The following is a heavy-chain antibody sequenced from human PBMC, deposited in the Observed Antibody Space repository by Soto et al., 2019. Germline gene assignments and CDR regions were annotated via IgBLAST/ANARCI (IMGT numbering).Heavy chain of an antibody. J-gene: IGHJ4*02. CDR1: GFTFSSYA. Sequence: QVQLVESGGGVVQPGRSLRLSCAASGFTFSSYAMHWVRQAPGKGLEWVAVISYDGSNKYYADSVKGRFTISRDNSKNTLYLQLNSLRAEDTAVYYCARDLNYDCSGGASGWGQGTLVTVSS. CDR3: ARDLNYDCSGGASG. V-gene: IGHV3-30-3*01. CDR2: ISYDGSNK. D-gene: IGHD3-22*01.